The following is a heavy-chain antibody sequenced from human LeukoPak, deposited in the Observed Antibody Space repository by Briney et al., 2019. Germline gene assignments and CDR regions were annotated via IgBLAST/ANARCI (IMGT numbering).Heavy chain of an antibody. V-gene: IGHV3-23*01. CDR1: GFTFSSYA. CDR2: ISSSGVST. D-gene: IGHD2-2*02. Sequence: LGGSLRLSCAASGFTFSSYAMSWVRQAPGKGLEWVSAISSSGVSTHYADSVKGRFTISRDNSKNTLFLHMNTLRADDMAVYYCAKDLYPHGRAEYFQHWGQGTLVTVSS. J-gene: IGHJ1*01. CDR3: AKDLYPHGRAEYFQH.